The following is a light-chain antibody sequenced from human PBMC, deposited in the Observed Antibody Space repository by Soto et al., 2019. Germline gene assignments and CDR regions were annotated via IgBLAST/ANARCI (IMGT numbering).Light chain of an antibody. CDR1: QSVLYTSNNKNY. CDR3: QQYYSIPFT. V-gene: IGKV4-1*01. J-gene: IGKJ3*01. Sequence: DIVMTQSPDSLAVSLGERATINCKSSQSVLYTSNNKNYLAWYQQKPGQSPKLLIYWASTRESGVPDRFSGSASGTDFTLTISSLQAEDVAVDYCQQYYSIPFTFGPGTKVDIK. CDR2: WAS.